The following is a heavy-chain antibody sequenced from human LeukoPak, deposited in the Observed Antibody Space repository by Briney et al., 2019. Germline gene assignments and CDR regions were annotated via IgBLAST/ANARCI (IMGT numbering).Heavy chain of an antibody. V-gene: IGHV3-15*01. CDR2: IKSKTAGGTT. CDR3: TTDSGYYGSGTFLVP. CDR1: GFTFSNAW. J-gene: IGHJ4*02. D-gene: IGHD3-10*01. Sequence: GGSLRPSCAASGFTFSNAWMTWVRQAPGKGLEWVGRIKSKTAGGTTDYPSPVKGRFTISRDDSKNTLYLQMDSLETEDTAVYYCTTDSGYYGSGTFLVPWGQGTLVTVSS.